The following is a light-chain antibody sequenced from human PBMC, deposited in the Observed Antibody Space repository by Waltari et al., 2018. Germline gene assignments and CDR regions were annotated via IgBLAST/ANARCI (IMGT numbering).Light chain of an antibody. CDR3: MQALRSPHT. Sequence: DIVMTQSPLSLPVTPGEPASISCRSSQSLVESNGYTYLDWYLQKPGQSPQLLFYLVSKRAAGVPDRFSGSGSGTDFTLKISRVEAGDVGVYYCMQALRSPHTFGQGTKLEIK. CDR1: QSLVESNGYTY. V-gene: IGKV2-28*01. J-gene: IGKJ2*01. CDR2: LVS.